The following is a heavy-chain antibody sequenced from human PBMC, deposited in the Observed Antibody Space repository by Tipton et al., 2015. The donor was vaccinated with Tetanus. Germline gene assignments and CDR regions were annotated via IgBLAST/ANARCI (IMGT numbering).Heavy chain of an antibody. CDR3: ARATYYDYVWGSRGFDP. Sequence: TLSLTCTVSGGSISSGYYWSWIRQPPGKGLEWIGEINHSGSTNYNPSLKSRVTISVDTSKNQFSLKLSSVTAADTAVYYCARATYYDYVWGSRGFDPWGQGTLVTVSS. CDR2: INHSGST. D-gene: IGHD3-16*01. V-gene: IGHV4-34*01. CDR1: GGSISSGYY. J-gene: IGHJ5*02.